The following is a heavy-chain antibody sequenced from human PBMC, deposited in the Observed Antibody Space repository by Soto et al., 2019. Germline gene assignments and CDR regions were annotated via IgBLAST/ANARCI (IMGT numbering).Heavy chain of an antibody. D-gene: IGHD6-6*01. Sequence: QVQLVASGGGVVQPGRSLRLSCAASGFTFSSYGMHWVRQAPGKGLEWVAVISYDGSNKYYADSVKGRFTISRDNSKNTLYLQMNSLRAEDTAVYYCAKEGGSSSSDYWGQGTLVTVSS. CDR3: AKEGGSSSSDY. CDR2: ISYDGSNK. J-gene: IGHJ4*02. V-gene: IGHV3-30*18. CDR1: GFTFSSYG.